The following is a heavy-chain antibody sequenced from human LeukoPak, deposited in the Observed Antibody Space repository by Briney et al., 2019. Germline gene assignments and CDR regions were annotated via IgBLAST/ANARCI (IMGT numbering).Heavy chain of an antibody. J-gene: IGHJ4*02. CDR3: GRDDESSSWYLPFPDY. D-gene: IGHD6-13*01. CDR2: ISSSSSYI. CDR1: GFTFSSYS. V-gene: IGHV3-21*01. Sequence: GGSLRLSCAASGFTFSSYSMNWVRQAPGKGLEWVSSISSSSSYIYYADSVKGRFTISRDNAKNSLYLQMNSLRAEDTAVYYCGRDDESSSWYLPFPDYWGQGTLVTVSS.